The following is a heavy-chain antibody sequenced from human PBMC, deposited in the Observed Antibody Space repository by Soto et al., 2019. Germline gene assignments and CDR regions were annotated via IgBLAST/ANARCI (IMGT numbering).Heavy chain of an antibody. Sequence: GGSLRLSCASSGFTFSKYVMGLVRQAPGMGLEWVSTIGGTDGSTYYADSAKGRFTVSRDNSKNTLYLQLNSLRAEDTAIYYCAKRDDGRDWPYYFDSWGQGTLVTVSS. J-gene: IGHJ4*02. CDR2: IGGTDGST. D-gene: IGHD2-21*02. CDR1: GFTFSKYV. CDR3: AKRDDGRDWPYYFDS. V-gene: IGHV3-23*01.